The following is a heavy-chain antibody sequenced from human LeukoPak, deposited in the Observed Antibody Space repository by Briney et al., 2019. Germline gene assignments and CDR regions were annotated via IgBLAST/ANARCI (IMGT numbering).Heavy chain of an antibody. V-gene: IGHV3-7*01. CDR3: AKIYCSSTSCSHYYYYYMDV. Sequence: GGSLRLSCAASGFTFSSYWTSWVRQAPGKGLEWVANIKQDGSEKYYVDSVKGRFTISRDNAKNSLYLQMNSLRAEDTAVYYCAKIYCSSTSCSHYYYYYMDVWGKGTTVTVSS. CDR2: IKQDGSEK. J-gene: IGHJ6*03. CDR1: GFTFSSYW. D-gene: IGHD2-2*01.